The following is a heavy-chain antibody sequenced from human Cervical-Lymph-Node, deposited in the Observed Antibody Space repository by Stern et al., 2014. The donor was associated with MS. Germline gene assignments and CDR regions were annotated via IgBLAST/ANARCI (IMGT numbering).Heavy chain of an antibody. CDR2: INPKNGGT. V-gene: IGHV1-2*02. CDR1: GYTFSDFY. J-gene: IGHJ6*02. Sequence: QIQLVQSGTEMKTPGASVKVSCKASGYTFSDFYIHWVRQAPGQGFEWMGWINPKNGGTTYPQKFQGRVTVTRDTSISTVFMELSRLTSDDTAVYYCARVRGLSVGGQGTTGT. D-gene: IGHD3-16*01. CDR3: ARVRGLSV.